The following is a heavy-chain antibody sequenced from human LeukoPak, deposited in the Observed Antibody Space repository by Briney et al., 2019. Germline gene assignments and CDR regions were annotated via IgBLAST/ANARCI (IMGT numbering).Heavy chain of an antibody. CDR3: ARESPLRAYDP. J-gene: IGHJ5*02. CDR2: ISGSGGST. CDR1: GFTFSSYS. D-gene: IGHD3-10*01. V-gene: IGHV3-23*01. Sequence: QAGGSLRLSCAASGFTFSSYSMNWVRQAPGKGLEWVSAISGSGGSTYYADSVKARFTISRDNSKNTLYLQMNSLRAEDTVVYYCARESPLRAYDPWGQGTLVTVSS.